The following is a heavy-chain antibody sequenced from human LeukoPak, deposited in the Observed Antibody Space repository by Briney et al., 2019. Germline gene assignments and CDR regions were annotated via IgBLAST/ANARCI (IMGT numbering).Heavy chain of an antibody. CDR3: ARAFGLTDY. D-gene: IGHD3/OR15-3a*01. CDR1: GFTFSDYY. J-gene: IGHJ4*02. CDR2: ISSSSTI. V-gene: IGHV3-69-1*01. Sequence: GGSLRLSCAASGFTFSDYYMSWIRQAPGKGLEWISYISSSSTIYYADSVKGRFTISRDNAKNSLYLQMNSLRDEDTAVYYCARAFGLTDYWGQGTLVTVSS.